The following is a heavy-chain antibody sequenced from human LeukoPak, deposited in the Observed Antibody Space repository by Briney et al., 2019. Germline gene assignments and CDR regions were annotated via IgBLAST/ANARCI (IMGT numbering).Heavy chain of an antibody. D-gene: IGHD6-13*01. CDR2: IYTSGST. J-gene: IGHJ3*02. CDR3: ARDQGSSWYVDAFDI. Sequence: SETLSLTCTVSGGSISSYYWSWIRQPAGKGLEWIGRIYTSGSTNYNPSLKSRVTMSVDTSKNQFSLKLSSVTAADTAVYYCARDQGSSWYVDAFDIWGQGTMVTVSP. V-gene: IGHV4-4*07. CDR1: GGSISSYY.